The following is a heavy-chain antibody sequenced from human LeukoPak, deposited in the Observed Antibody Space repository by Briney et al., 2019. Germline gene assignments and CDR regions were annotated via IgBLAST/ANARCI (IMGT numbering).Heavy chain of an antibody. CDR1: GFTFSSYW. CDR2: IKQDGSEQ. CDR3: ARLYEGIVGALLWYYYYYLDV. J-gene: IGHJ6*03. Sequence: GGSLRLSCAASGFTFSSYWMSWVRQAPGKGLEWVANIKQDGSEQYYVDSVKGRFTISRDNAKNSLYLQMNSLRAEDTAVYYCARLYEGIVGALLWYYYYYLDVWGKGTTVTVSS. D-gene: IGHD1-26*01. V-gene: IGHV3-7*01.